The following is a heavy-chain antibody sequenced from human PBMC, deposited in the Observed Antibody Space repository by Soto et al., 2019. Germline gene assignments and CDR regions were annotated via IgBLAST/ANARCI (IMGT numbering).Heavy chain of an antibody. J-gene: IGHJ6*02. CDR1: GFTFSSYW. Sequence: GGSLRLSCAASGFTFSSYWMHWVRQAPGKGLVWVSRINSDGSSTSYADYVKGRFTIYRDNAKNTLYMQMNSMRAEETAVYYCARDQPYYDLWSGYYGHYYAIDVSRQPTTVSLSS. CDR2: INSDGSST. V-gene: IGHV3-74*01. CDR3: ARDQPYYDLWSGYYGHYYAIDV. D-gene: IGHD3-3*01.